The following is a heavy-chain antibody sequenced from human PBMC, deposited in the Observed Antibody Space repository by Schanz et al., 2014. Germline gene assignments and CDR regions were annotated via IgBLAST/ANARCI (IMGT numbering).Heavy chain of an antibody. D-gene: IGHD6-6*01. V-gene: IGHV4-59*08. Sequence: QVQLQESGPGLMKPSETLSLTCTVSSGSISSYYWSWIRQPPGRGLECIGYIYYSGSTNYNPSLKSGATISLDPSKNHFSRKLSSVTAADTAVYYCARGSSSYYYGLDVWGQGTTVTVSS. CDR2: IYYSGST. J-gene: IGHJ6*02. CDR1: SGSISSYY. CDR3: ARGSSSYYYGLDV.